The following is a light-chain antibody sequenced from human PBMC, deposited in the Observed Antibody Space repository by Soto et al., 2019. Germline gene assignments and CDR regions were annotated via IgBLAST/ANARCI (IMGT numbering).Light chain of an antibody. J-gene: IGKJ2*01. V-gene: IGKV4-1*01. Sequence: DIVMTQSPDSLAVSLGERATINCKSSQSVLYSSNNKNYLAWYQQKPGQPPKLLIYWASTRESGVPDRFSGSGSGTDFPLTISSLQAEDVAVYYCQQYDRTPYTFGQGTKLEIK. CDR2: WAS. CDR1: QSVLYSSNNKNY. CDR3: QQYDRTPYT.